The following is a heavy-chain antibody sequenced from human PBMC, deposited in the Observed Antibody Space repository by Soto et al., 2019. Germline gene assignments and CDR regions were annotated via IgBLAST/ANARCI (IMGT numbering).Heavy chain of an antibody. V-gene: IGHV3-11*05. CDR3: VRETWFGDLTTDY. J-gene: IGHJ4*02. CDR1: GFTFSDHY. Sequence: GGSLRLSCAASGFTFSDHYMSWIRQAPGKGLEWISYIIINTGDTSYADSVRGRFTISRDKAKRSVDLQMNSLTAEDTAVYYCVRETWFGDLTTDYWGPGTLVTVSS. D-gene: IGHD3-10*01. CDR2: IIINTGDT.